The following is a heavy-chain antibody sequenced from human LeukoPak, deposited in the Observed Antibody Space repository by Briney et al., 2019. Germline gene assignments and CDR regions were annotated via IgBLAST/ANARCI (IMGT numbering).Heavy chain of an antibody. CDR2: ISSSSSYI. D-gene: IGHD2-2*01. J-gene: IGHJ6*02. CDR3: ARVVVVPAANSYYYGMDV. CDR1: GFTFSSYS. Sequence: GGSLRLSCAASGFTFSSYSMNWVRQAPGKGLEWVSYISSSSSYIYYADSVKGRFTISRDNAKNSLYLQMNSLRAEDTAVYYCARVVVVPAANSYYYGMDVWGQGTTVTVSS. V-gene: IGHV3-21*05.